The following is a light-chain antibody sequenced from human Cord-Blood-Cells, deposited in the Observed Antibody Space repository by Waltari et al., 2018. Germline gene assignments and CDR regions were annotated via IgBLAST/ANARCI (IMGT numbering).Light chain of an antibody. CDR1: QSVSSSY. CDR3: QQYGSSPTWT. Sequence: EIVLTQSPGTLSLSPGERATLSCRASQSVSSSYLAGYQQKPGQAPRLLIYGASSRATGIPDRFSGGGSGTDVTLTISRLEPEDFAVYYCQQYGSSPTWTFGQGTKVEIK. J-gene: IGKJ1*01. CDR2: GAS. V-gene: IGKV3-20*01.